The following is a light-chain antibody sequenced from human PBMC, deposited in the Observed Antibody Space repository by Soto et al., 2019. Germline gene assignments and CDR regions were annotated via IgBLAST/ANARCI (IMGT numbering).Light chain of an antibody. CDR1: SSNIGSNT. V-gene: IGLV1-44*01. CDR3: CLYIGATTYV. J-gene: IGLJ1*01. Sequence: QSALTQPPSASGTPGQRVTISCSGSSSNIGSNTVNWYQQLPGTAPKLLIYSNNQRPSGVPDRFSGSKSGTSASLAISGLQSEDGADYYCCLYIGATTYVFGTGTKVTVL. CDR2: SNN.